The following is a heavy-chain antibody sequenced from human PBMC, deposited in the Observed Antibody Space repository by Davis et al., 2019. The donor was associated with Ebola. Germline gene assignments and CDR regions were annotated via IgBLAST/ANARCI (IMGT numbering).Heavy chain of an antibody. CDR1: RFLFSNSV. Sequence: GGSLRLSCTASRFLFSNSVMHWVRQAPGKGLEWVAAISYNGDKTYYVDSVRGRFTISRDNSANTVYLQMHSLRTDDTAVYYCTRSLRKWDLGWPRNYFDFWGLGTQVIVSS. D-gene: IGHD1-26*01. J-gene: IGHJ4*02. CDR3: TRSLRKWDLGWPRNYFDF. CDR2: ISYNGDKT. V-gene: IGHV3-30-3*01.